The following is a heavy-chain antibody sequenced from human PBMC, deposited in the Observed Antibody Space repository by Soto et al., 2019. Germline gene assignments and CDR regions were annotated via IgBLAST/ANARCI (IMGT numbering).Heavy chain of an antibody. Sequence: QVQLVESGGGVVQPGRSLRLSCAASGFTFSSYGMHWVGQAPGKGLEWVALISYDGSNEYYADSVKGRFTISRDNSKNTLYLQMNSLRDEDTAVYYCAKWYSSGWYFDYWGQGTLVTVSS. CDR3: AKWYSSGWYFDY. V-gene: IGHV3-30*18. CDR2: ISYDGSNE. CDR1: GFTFSSYG. D-gene: IGHD6-19*01. J-gene: IGHJ4*02.